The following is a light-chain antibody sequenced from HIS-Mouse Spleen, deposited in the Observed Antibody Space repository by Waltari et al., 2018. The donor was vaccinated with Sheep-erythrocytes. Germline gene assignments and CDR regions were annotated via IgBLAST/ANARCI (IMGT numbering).Light chain of an antibody. CDR1: RSDVWSYNL. V-gene: IGLV2-23*01. CDR2: EGS. Sequence: QSALTQPASVSGSPGQSITLSCPVTRSDVWSYNLFSWYQQHPGKAPKLMIYEGSKRPSGVSNRFSGSKSGNTASLTISGLQAEDEADYYCCSYAGSSTPWVFGGGTKLTVL. J-gene: IGLJ3*02. CDR3: CSYAGSSTPWV.